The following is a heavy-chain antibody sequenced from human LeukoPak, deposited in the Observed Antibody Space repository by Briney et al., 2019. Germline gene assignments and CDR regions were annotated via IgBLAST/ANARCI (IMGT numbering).Heavy chain of an antibody. J-gene: IGHJ4*02. Sequence: GGSLRLSCAASGFTFSSYSMNWVRQAPGKGLEWVSSISSSSSYIYYADSVKGRFTISRDNAKNSLYLQMNSLRAEDTAVYYCARCHRGYYDSSGYYDKGGLDYWGQGTLVTVSS. CDR2: ISSSSSYI. CDR1: GFTFSSYS. V-gene: IGHV3-21*01. D-gene: IGHD3-22*01. CDR3: ARCHRGYYDSSGYYDKGGLDY.